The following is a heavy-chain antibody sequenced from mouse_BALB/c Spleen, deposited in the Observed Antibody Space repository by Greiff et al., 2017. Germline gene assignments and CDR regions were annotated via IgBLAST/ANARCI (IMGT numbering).Heavy chain of an antibody. CDR2: ISYDGSN. CDR1: GYSITSGYY. V-gene: IGHV3-6*02. D-gene: IGHD1-2*01. Sequence: EVQLQESGPGLVKPSQSLSLTCSVTGYSITSGYYWNWIRQFPGNKLEWMGYISYDGSNNYNPSLKNRISITRDTSKNQFFLKLNSVTTEDTATYYCARDRYYGPYAMDYWGQGTSVTVSS. J-gene: IGHJ4*01. CDR3: ARDRYYGPYAMDY.